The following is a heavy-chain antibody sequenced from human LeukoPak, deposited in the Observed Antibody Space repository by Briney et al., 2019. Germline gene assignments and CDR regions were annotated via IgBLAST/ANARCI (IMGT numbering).Heavy chain of an antibody. D-gene: IGHD5-18*01. Sequence: ASVKVSCTASGYTFTSYDINWVRQATGQGLEWMGWMNPNSGNTGYAQKFQGRVTMTRNTSISTAYMELSSLRSEDTAVYYCAKTTSIQPWQHFDYWGQGTLVTVSS. CDR1: GYTFTSYD. CDR3: AKTTSIQPWQHFDY. CDR2: MNPNSGNT. V-gene: IGHV1-8*01. J-gene: IGHJ4*02.